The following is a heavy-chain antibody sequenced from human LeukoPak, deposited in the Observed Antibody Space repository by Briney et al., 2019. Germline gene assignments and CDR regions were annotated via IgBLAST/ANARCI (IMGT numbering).Heavy chain of an antibody. CDR3: AEGYCSGGSCSPFDP. D-gene: IGHD2-15*01. CDR1: GGSISSYY. J-gene: IGHJ5*02. V-gene: IGHV4-59*01. CDR2: IYYSGST. Sequence: SETLSLTCTVSGGSISSYYWSWIRQPPGKGLEWIGYIYYSGSTNYNPSLKSRVTISVDTSKNQFSLKLSSVTAAGTAVYYCAEGYCSGGSCSPFDPWGQGTLVTVSS.